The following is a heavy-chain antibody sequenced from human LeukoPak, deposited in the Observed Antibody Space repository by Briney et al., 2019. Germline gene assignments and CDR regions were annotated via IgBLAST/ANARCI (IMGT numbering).Heavy chain of an antibody. Sequence: PSETLSLTCTVSGGSISSSSYYWGWIRQPPGKGLEWIGSIYYSGSTYYNPSLKSRVTISVDTSKNQFSLKLSSVTAADTAVYYCARDDFWSGYYRFDYWGQGTLVTVSS. CDR2: IYYSGST. CDR1: GGSISSSSYY. D-gene: IGHD3-3*01. J-gene: IGHJ4*02. CDR3: ARDDFWSGYYRFDY. V-gene: IGHV4-39*07.